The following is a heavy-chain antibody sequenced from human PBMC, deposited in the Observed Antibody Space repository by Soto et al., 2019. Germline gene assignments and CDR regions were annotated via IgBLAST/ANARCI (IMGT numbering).Heavy chain of an antibody. CDR2: VYYSGST. Sequence: ETLSLTCTVSGASISSSSYYWGWIRQPPGEGLEWIASVYYSGSTHYNPSLKSRVTISVDTSKNQFSLKVSSVTAADTAVYNCATHDYLFGPLDCGGRGPLVTVSS. CDR3: ATHDYLFGPLDC. D-gene: IGHD3-16*01. V-gene: IGHV4-39*01. CDR1: GASISSSSYY. J-gene: IGHJ4*02.